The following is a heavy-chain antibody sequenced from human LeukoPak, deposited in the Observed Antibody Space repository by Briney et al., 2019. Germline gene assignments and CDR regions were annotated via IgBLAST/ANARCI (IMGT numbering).Heavy chain of an antibody. CDR3: ARASYDHSLRIDDY. CDR1: GYTFTGYY. V-gene: IGHV1-2*02. Sequence: ASVKVSCKASGYTFTGYYMHWVRQAPGQGLEWMGWISPYSGDTNYAQKFQGRVTMTRDTSVSTAYMEVSGLRYDDTAVYYCARASYDHSLRIDDYWGQGSLVTVSS. CDR2: ISPYSGDT. D-gene: IGHD3-16*01. J-gene: IGHJ4*02.